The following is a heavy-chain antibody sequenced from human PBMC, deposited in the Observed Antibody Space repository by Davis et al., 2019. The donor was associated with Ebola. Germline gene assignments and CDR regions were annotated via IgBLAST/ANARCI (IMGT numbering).Heavy chain of an antibody. Sequence: ASVKVSCKASGGTFSSYAISWVRQAPGQGLEWMGWISAYNGNTNYAQKLQGRVTMTTDTSTSTAYMELRSLRSDDTAVYYCARVTMVRGVIAKGPPVDYWGQGTLVTVSS. J-gene: IGHJ4*02. V-gene: IGHV1-18*01. CDR2: ISAYNGNT. D-gene: IGHD3-10*01. CDR1: GGTFSSYA. CDR3: ARVTMVRGVIAKGPPVDY.